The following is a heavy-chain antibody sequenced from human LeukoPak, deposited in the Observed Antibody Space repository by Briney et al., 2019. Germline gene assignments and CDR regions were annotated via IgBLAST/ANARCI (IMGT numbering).Heavy chain of an antibody. D-gene: IGHD3-3*01. V-gene: IGHV4-59*01. CDR1: GGSISSYY. CDR3: ASSPYYDLWGGYLPPLDY. CDR2: IYYSGST. J-gene: IGHJ4*02. Sequence: SETLSLTCTVSGGSISSYYWGWIRQPPGKGLEWIGYIYYSGSTNYNPSLKSRVTISVDTSKNQFSLKLSSVTAADTAAYYCASSPYYDLWGGYLPPLDYWGQGTLVTVSS.